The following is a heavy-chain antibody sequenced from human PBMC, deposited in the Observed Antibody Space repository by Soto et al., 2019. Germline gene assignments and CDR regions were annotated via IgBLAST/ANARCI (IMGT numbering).Heavy chain of an antibody. CDR1: GGSISSYY. Sequence: SETLSLTCTVSGGSISSYYWSWIRQPPGKGLEWIGYIYYSGSTNYNPSLKSRVTISVDTSKNQFSLKLSSVTAADTAVYYCARALSGGDFDYWGQGTLVTVSS. CDR2: IYYSGST. CDR3: ARALSGGDFDY. J-gene: IGHJ4*02. D-gene: IGHD2-21*01. V-gene: IGHV4-59*01.